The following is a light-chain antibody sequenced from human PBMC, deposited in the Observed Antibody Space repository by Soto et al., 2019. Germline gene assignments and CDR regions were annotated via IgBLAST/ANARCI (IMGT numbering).Light chain of an antibody. J-gene: IGKJ2*01. CDR3: QQYGRSTYT. Sequence: EIVLTQSPGTLSLSPGERATLSCRASQSVSSAYLAWYQQKPGQAPRLLIYGASSRATGFPDRFRGSGSGTDFTLTISRLEPEDFAVYYCQQYGRSTYTFGQGTKLEIK. V-gene: IGKV3-20*01. CDR1: QSVSSAY. CDR2: GAS.